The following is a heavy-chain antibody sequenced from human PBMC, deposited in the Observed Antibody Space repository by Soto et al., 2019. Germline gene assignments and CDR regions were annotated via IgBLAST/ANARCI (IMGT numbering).Heavy chain of an antibody. J-gene: IGHJ6*02. CDR1: GYTFTSYA. V-gene: IGHV7-4-1*01. Sequence: QVQLVQSGSELKKPGASVKVSCKASGYTFTSYAMNWVRQAPGQGLEWMGWINTNTGNPTYAQGFTGRFVFSLDTSVSTAYLQICSLKGEDTAVYYCARGALDMVRGVIHLCRGSCYYYGMDGWGQGTTVTVSS. CDR3: ARGALDMVRGVIHLCRGSCYYYGMDG. D-gene: IGHD3-10*01. CDR2: INTNTGNP.